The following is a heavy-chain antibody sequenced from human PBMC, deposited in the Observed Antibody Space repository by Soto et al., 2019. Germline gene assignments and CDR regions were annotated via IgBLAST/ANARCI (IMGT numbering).Heavy chain of an antibody. CDR2: IDWDDDK. V-gene: IGHV2-70*01. Sequence: SGPTLVNPTRTRTLTCTFSGFSLSTSGMCVSWIRQPPGKALEWPALIDWDDDKYYSTSLKTRLTISKDTSKNQVVLTMTNMDPVDTATYYCARTIVGAPYYYYGMDVWGQGTTVTVSS. D-gene: IGHD1-26*01. CDR1: GFSLSTSGMC. CDR3: ARTIVGAPYYYYGMDV. J-gene: IGHJ6*02.